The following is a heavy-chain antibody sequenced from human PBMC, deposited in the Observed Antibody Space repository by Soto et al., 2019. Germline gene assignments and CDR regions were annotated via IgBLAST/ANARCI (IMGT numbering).Heavy chain of an antibody. CDR1: GFTFSSYW. CDR3: ASVCGGGDCYSFNY. V-gene: IGHV3-7*01. J-gene: IGHJ4*02. Sequence: PGGSLRLSCAASGFTFSSYWMSWVRQAPGKGLEWVANIKQDGSEKYYVDSVKGRFTISRDNAKNSLYLQMNSLRAEDTAVYYCASVCGGGDCYSFNYWGQGTLVTVSS. CDR2: IKQDGSEK. D-gene: IGHD2-21*02.